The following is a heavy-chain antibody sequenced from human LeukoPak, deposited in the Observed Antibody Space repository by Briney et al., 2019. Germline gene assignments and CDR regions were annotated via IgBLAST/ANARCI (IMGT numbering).Heavy chain of an antibody. J-gene: IGHJ4*02. V-gene: IGHV1-69*13. CDR1: GYTFTSYA. CDR2: IIPIFGTA. CDR3: ARVRDALALDY. Sequence: SVKVSCKASGYTFTSYAMHWVRQAPGQRLEWMGGIIPIFGTANYAQKFQGRVTITADESTSTAYMELSSLRSEDTAVYYCARVRDALALDYWGQGTLVTVSS.